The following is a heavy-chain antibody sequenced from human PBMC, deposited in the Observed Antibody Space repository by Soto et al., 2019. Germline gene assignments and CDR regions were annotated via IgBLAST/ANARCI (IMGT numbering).Heavy chain of an antibody. CDR1: GFTFSDYY. Sequence: LRLSCAASGFTFSDYYMSWIRQAPGKGLEWVSYISSSSGYTNYADSVKGRFTISRDNAKNSLYLQMNSLRAEDTAVYYCAKEYGRLDYWGQGTLVTVS. D-gene: IGHD4-17*01. J-gene: IGHJ4*02. V-gene: IGHV3-11*06. CDR2: ISSSSGYT. CDR3: AKEYGRLDY.